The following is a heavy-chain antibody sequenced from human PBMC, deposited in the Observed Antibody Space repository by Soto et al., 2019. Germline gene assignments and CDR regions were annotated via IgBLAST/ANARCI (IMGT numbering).Heavy chain of an antibody. Sequence: GGSLRLSCAASGFTFSSYAMSWVRQAPGKGLEWVSAISGSGGSTYYADSVKGRFTISRDNSKNTLYLQMNSLRAEDTAVYYCAKDDIVVVPAAMYYYYYGMDVWGQGTTVTVSS. D-gene: IGHD2-2*01. V-gene: IGHV3-23*01. J-gene: IGHJ6*02. CDR2: ISGSGGST. CDR3: AKDDIVVVPAAMYYYYYGMDV. CDR1: GFTFSSYA.